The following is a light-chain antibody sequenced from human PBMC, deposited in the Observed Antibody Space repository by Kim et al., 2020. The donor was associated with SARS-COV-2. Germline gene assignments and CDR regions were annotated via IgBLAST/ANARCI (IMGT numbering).Light chain of an antibody. J-gene: IGKJ2*01. CDR2: DAS. Sequence: SASVGDRVTITCRAIESVSTWLAWYQQRPGKAPKLLISDASNLESGVPSRFSGSGFGTEFTLTISSLQPDDFATYYCQQYNSYYTFGQGTKVDIK. CDR1: ESVSTW. V-gene: IGKV1-5*01. CDR3: QQYNSYYT.